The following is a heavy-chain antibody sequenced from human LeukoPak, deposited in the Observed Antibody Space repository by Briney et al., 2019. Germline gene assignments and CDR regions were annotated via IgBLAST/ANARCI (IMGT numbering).Heavy chain of an antibody. Sequence: KPSQTLSLTCSVSGVSLSRGGYYWRWVRQRPGEGLEWIGNVYFTGTSYCNPSLKSRVSMSVDTSDKQFSLNLSSVTAADTAVYYCARLDYGLESYYFDHWGQGILVIVSS. CDR1: GVSLSRGGYY. D-gene: IGHD4-17*01. CDR2: VYFTGTS. V-gene: IGHV4-31*02. CDR3: ARLDYGLESYYFDH. J-gene: IGHJ4*02.